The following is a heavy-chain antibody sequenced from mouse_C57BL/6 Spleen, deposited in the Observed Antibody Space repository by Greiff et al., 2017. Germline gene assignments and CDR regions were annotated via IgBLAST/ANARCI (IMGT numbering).Heavy chain of an antibody. V-gene: IGHV5-4*01. D-gene: IGHD2-5*01. CDR3: ARERSNYYFDY. CDR2: ISDGGSYT. Sequence: EVQGVESGGGLVKPGGSLKLSCEASGFTFSSYAMSWVRQTPEKRLEWVATISDGGSYTYYPDNVKGRFTISRDNAKNNLYLQMSHLKSEDTAMYYCARERSNYYFDYWGQGTTLTVSS. CDR1: GFTFSSYA. J-gene: IGHJ2*01.